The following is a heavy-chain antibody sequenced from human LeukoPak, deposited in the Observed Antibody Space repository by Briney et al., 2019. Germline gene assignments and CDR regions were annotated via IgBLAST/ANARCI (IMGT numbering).Heavy chain of an antibody. CDR3: AVGWKEYYFDY. Sequence: KPTLTVSLTCAVYGGSFSGYYWSWIRQPPGKGLEWIGEIDHRGSSNYNPSLKSRVTISVDTSKNQFSLKLSSVTAADTAVYYCAVGWKEYYFDYWGQGTLVAVFS. J-gene: IGHJ4*02. CDR2: IDHRGSS. D-gene: IGHD1-1*01. CDR1: GGSFSGYY. V-gene: IGHV4-34*01.